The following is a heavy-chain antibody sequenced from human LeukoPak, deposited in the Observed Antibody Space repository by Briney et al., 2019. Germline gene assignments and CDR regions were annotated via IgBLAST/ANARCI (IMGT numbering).Heavy chain of an antibody. D-gene: IGHD2-15*01. CDR1: GFTFSSYA. CDR3: ALRVVTAYDY. V-gene: IGHV3-23*01. Sequence: GGSLRLSCAASGFTFSSYAMNWVRQAPGKGLEWVSTLSSNGVSTYYADSVEGRFTISRDISKNTLYLQMNSLSAEDTAVYYCALRVVTAYDYWGQGTLVTVSS. J-gene: IGHJ4*02. CDR2: LSSNGVST.